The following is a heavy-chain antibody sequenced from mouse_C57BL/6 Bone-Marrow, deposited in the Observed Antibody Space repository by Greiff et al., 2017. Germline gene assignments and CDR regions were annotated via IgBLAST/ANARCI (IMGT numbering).Heavy chain of an antibody. D-gene: IGHD2-4*01. CDR2: IDPSDSYT. CDR1: GYTFTSYW. J-gene: IGHJ3*01. CDR3: AREEDDYPLAY. V-gene: IGHV1-50*01. Sequence: QVQLQQPGAELVKPGASVKLSCKASGYTFTSYWMQWVKQRPGQGLEWIGEIDPSDSYTNYNQKFKGTATLTVDTSSSTAYMQLSSLTSEDSAVYYCAREEDDYPLAYWGQGTLVTVSA.